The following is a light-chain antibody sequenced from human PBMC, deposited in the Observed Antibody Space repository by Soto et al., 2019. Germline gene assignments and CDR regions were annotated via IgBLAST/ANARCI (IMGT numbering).Light chain of an antibody. V-gene: IGKV1-5*01. CDR1: QSISRW. CDR2: DAY. CDR3: QQYNCAFQT. Sequence: DIQMTQSPSTLSASVGDRVTITCRASQSISRWVAWYQQKPGKDPKLLISDAYNLESGVPSRFSGGRSGTAMTVTFGSLQPDELATYYGQQYNCAFQTFGQGAKVDIE. J-gene: IGKJ1*01.